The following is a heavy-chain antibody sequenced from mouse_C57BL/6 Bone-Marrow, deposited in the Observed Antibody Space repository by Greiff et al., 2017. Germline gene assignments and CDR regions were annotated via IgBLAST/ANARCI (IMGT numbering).Heavy chain of an antibody. CDR2: INSDGGST. J-gene: IGHJ1*03. Sequence: VQLKESGGGLVQPGESLKLSCESNEYEFPSHDISWVRKTPEKRLELVAAINSDGGSTYYPDTMERRFIISRDNTRKALYLQMSSLRSECTALYYGARHRGYFDVWGTGTTVTVSS. D-gene: IGHD3-1*01. CDR3: ARHRGYFDV. CDR1: EYEFPSHD. V-gene: IGHV5-2*01.